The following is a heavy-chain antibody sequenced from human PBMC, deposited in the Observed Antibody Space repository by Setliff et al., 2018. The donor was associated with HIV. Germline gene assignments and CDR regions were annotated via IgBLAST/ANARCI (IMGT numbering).Heavy chain of an antibody. Sequence: SETLSLTCTVSGGSISSYYWSWIRQPPGKGLEWIGHISYSGTTNYNPSLKGRVTISVDTSKNQFSLKLNSVTAADAAVYYCARRRPPPTGSYSKYYMDVWGTGTTVTVSS. J-gene: IGHJ6*03. V-gene: IGHV4-59*08. CDR3: ARRRPPPTGSYSKYYMDV. D-gene: IGHD1-26*01. CDR1: GGSISSYY. CDR2: ISYSGTT.